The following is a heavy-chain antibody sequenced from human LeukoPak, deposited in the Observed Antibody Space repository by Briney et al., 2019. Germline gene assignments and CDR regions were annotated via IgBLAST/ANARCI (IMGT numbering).Heavy chain of an antibody. CDR1: GYTFTGYY. CDR3: ARDTVRYDY. D-gene: IGHD4-11*01. CDR2: INPNSGNT. Sequence: GASVKVSCKASGYTFTGYYMHWVRQAPGQGLEWMGWINPNSGNTRYAQKFQGRVSMTRNTTISTAYMEVSRLRSEGPAVYYCARDTVRYDYWGQGTLVTVSS. J-gene: IGHJ4*02. V-gene: IGHV1-2*02.